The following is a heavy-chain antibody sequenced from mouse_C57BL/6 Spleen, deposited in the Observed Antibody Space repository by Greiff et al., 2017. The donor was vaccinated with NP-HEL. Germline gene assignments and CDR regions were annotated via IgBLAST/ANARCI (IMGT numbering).Heavy chain of an antibody. CDR1: GYTFTSYW. D-gene: IGHD3-3*01. Sequence: QVQLKQPGAELVKPGASVKLSCKASGYTFTSYWMQWVKQRPGQGLEWIGEIDPSDSYTNYNQKFKGKATLTVDTSSSTAYMQLSSLTSEDSAVYYCARRGDTGYFDVWGTGTTVTVSS. CDR3: ARRGDTGYFDV. CDR2: IDPSDSYT. V-gene: IGHV1-50*01. J-gene: IGHJ1*03.